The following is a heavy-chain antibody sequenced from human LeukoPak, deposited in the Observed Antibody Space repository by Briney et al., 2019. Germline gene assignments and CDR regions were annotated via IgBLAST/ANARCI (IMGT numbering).Heavy chain of an antibody. D-gene: IGHD2-8*01. Sequence: PGGSLRLSCAASGFTVSSNYMSWVRQAPGKGLEWVSVIYSGGSTYYADSVKGRFTISRDNSKNTLYLQMNSLRAEDTAVYYCAKSWGYCSNGVCGPFDPWGQGTLVTVSS. CDR2: IYSGGST. J-gene: IGHJ5*02. CDR3: AKSWGYCSNGVCGPFDP. CDR1: GFTVSSNY. V-gene: IGHV3-53*01.